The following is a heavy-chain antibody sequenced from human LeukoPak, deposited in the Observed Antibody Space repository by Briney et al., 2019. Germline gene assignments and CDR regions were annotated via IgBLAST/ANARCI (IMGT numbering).Heavy chain of an antibody. D-gene: IGHD2-21*02. Sequence: GGSLRLSCAASGFTFDDYAMHWVRQAPGKGLEWVSGISWNSGSIGYADSVKGRFTISRDNAKNSLYLQMNSLRAEDTALYYCAKDLSRGGDCGFDYWGQGTLVTVSS. CDR2: ISWNSGSI. CDR3: AKDLSRGGDCGFDY. CDR1: GFTFDDYA. J-gene: IGHJ4*02. V-gene: IGHV3-9*01.